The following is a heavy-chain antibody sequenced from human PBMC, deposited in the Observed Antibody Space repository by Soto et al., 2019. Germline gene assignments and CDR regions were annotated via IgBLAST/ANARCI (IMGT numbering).Heavy chain of an antibody. CDR1: GFPFTTYG. J-gene: IGHJ4*02. D-gene: IGHD3-10*01. CDR2: ISYDGSNR. CDR3: VGGQYYFDS. V-gene: IGHV3-30*03. Sequence: QVQLVESGGGVVQPGRSLRLSCAASGFPFTTYGMHWVREGPGKGLEWVAVISYDGSNRYYADSVKGRFTISRDNSKNPLYMPMNSLRPEDTALYYCVGGQYYFDSRGQGTLVTVSS.